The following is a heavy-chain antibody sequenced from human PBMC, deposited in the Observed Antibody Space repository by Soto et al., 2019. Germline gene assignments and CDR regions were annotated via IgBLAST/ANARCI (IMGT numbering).Heavy chain of an antibody. CDR1: GFTISGSG. J-gene: IGHJ4*02. CDR3: TIPMITVP. D-gene: IGHD3-16*01. V-gene: IGHV3-73*02. CDR2: IRSKANSYAT. Sequence: EVQLVESGGGLVQPGGSLKLSCAASGFTISGSGMHWVRQASGKGLEWGGRIRSKANSYATVYAASVKGRFTISRDDSKNTAYLQMNSLKIEDTAVYYCTIPMITVPWGQGTLVTVSS.